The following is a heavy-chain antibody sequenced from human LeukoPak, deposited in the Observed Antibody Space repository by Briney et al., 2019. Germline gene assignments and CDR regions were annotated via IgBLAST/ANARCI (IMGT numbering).Heavy chain of an antibody. CDR3: AKYPNRASAGLFDY. V-gene: IGHV3-23*01. D-gene: IGHD2/OR15-2a*01. Sequence: PGGSLRLSCATSGFTLSNYAVRWVRQAPGKGLEWVSSISGSGGTTYYADSVKGRFTISRDNSKNSLYLQMNSLRAEDTAVYYCAKYPNRASAGLFDYWGQGTLVTVSS. CDR2: ISGSGGTT. J-gene: IGHJ4*02. CDR1: GFTLSNYA.